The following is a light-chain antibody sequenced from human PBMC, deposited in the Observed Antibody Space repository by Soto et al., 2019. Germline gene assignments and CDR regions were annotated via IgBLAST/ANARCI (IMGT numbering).Light chain of an antibody. J-gene: IGKJ5*01. Sequence: VVSQSPGTLSLSPGERATLSCRASQSVSSSYLAWYQQKPGQAPRLLIYGASSRATGIPDRFSGSGSGTDFTLTINCLHSEDFAVYYCQQYNNWARITFGQGTRLEIK. CDR1: QSVSSSY. V-gene: IGKV3-20*01. CDR3: QQYNNWARIT. CDR2: GAS.